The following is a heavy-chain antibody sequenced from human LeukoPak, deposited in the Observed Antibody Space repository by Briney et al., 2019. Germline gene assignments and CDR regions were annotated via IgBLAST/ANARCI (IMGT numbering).Heavy chain of an antibody. D-gene: IGHD1-1*01. J-gene: IGHJ4*02. V-gene: IGHV1-18*01. CDR3: AKGRRVDADDHFDY. CDR2: SSVYNGNT. CDR1: GYTFMSYG. Sequence: ASVKVSCKASGYTFMSYGIHWVRQAPGQGLEWMGWSSVYNGNTKYAQKFQGRVTMTADSSTSTAYMELRTLISDDTAVYYCAKGRRVDADDHFDYWGQGTLVTVSS.